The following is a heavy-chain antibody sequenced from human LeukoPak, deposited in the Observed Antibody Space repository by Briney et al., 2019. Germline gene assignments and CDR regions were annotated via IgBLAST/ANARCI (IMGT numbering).Heavy chain of an antibody. CDR3: AKDNGHNWNDGVDY. CDR2: ISGSGGST. J-gene: IGHJ4*02. CDR1: GFTFSSYA. Sequence: GGSLRLSCAASGFTFSSYAMSWVRQAPGKGLEGVSAISGSGGSTYYADSVKGRFTISRDNSKNTLYLQMNSLRAEDTAVYYCAKDNGHNWNDGVDYWGQGTLVTVSS. V-gene: IGHV3-23*01. D-gene: IGHD1-1*01.